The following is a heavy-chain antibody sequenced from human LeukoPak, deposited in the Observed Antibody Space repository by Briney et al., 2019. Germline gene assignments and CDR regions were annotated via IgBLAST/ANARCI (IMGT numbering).Heavy chain of an antibody. CDR2: INSDGSIT. CDR1: GFTFSSYW. V-gene: IGHV3-74*01. J-gene: IGHJ4*02. D-gene: IGHD3-9*01. Sequence: HGVSLRLSCAASGFTFSSYWMHWVRQAPGKGLVWVSSINSDGSITRYADSVKGRFTISRDNAKNTLYLQMNSLRAEDTAMYYCGRNYYILGWGQGTQVTVPS. CDR3: GRNYYILG.